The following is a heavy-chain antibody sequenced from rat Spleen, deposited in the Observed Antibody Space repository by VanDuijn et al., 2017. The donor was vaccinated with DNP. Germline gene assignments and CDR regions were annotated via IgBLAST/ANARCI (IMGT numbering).Heavy chain of an antibody. Sequence: EVQLVESGGGLVQPGRSLKLSCEVSRITFSDHNMAWVRQAPKKSLEWVATISYDGIDTYYRDSMKGRFTISRDNAKSTLYLQMDSLRSEDTATYYCATHLGMGIDYFDYWGQGVMVTVSS. CDR2: ISYDGIDT. V-gene: IGHV5-7*01. CDR1: RITFSDHN. D-gene: IGHD1-7*01. J-gene: IGHJ2*01. CDR3: ATHLGMGIDYFDY.